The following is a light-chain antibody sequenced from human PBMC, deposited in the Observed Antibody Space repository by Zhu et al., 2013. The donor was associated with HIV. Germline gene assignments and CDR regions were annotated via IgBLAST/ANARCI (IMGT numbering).Light chain of an antibody. V-gene: IGKV3-15*01. Sequence: EIVMTQSPASMSVSAGERATFSCRASQSVGTNVAWYQQRPGQAPRLLVYGASTRATNIPARFTGSGSGTEFTLIINSLRPEDSAVYYCQQYATSSLTFGGGTKVEI. CDR3: QQYATSSLT. J-gene: IGKJ4*01. CDR2: GAS. CDR1: QSVGTN.